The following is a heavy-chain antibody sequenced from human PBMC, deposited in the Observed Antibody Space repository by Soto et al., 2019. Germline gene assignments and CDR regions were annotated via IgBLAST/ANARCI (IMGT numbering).Heavy chain of an antibody. CDR3: ARRGSGGIAVAGTSFDY. D-gene: IGHD6-19*01. Sequence: QLQLQESGPGLVKPSETLSLTCTVSGGSISSSSYYWGWIRQPPGKGLEWIGSIYYSGSTYYNPSLKSRVPVSVDTSKNQCSLELSSVTAADTAVYYCARRGSGGIAVAGTSFDYWGQGTLVTVSS. J-gene: IGHJ4*02. V-gene: IGHV4-39*01. CDR1: GGSISSSSYY. CDR2: IYYSGST.